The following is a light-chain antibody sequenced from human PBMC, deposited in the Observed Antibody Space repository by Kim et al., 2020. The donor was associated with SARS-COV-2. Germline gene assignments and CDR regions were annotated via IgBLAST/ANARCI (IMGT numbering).Light chain of an antibody. J-gene: IGKJ2*01. CDR2: NGS. CDR3: QQYGGSPPYT. V-gene: IGKV3-20*01. CDR1: QSVGSSY. Sequence: EIVLTQSPGILSLSPGERATLSCRASQSVGSSYVAWYQQKPGQAPRLLIFNGSSKATGTPDRFSGSGSGTDFTLTIGRLEPEDFAVYYCQQYGGSPPYTFGQGTKLEI.